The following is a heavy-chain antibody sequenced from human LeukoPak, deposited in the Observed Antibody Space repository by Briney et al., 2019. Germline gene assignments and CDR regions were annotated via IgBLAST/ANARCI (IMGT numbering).Heavy chain of an antibody. CDR3: AKGVSGWPYYFDD. CDR1: GFTFINFA. V-gene: IGHV3-23*01. CDR2: IGGSDGST. J-gene: IGHJ4*02. D-gene: IGHD6-19*01. Sequence: GWSLRLSCAASGFTFINFAMSWVRQAPGKGLEWVSAIGGSDGSTYYADSVKGRLTISRDNSKNTLDLQMNSLRAEDTAVYYRAKGVSGWPYYFDDWGQGNLVIVSS.